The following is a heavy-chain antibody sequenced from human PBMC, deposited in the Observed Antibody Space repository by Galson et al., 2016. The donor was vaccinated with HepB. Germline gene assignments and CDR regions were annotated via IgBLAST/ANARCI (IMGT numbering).Heavy chain of an antibody. D-gene: IGHD3-22*01. Sequence: SLRLSCAASGFTFGDYVMYWFRQAPGKGLEWVGFIKSKAYGATTEYAASVKGRFTISRDDSKSIAYLQMNSLKTEDTAVYYCTRAAYYYDRSGYYQRGYGLDVWGQGTTVTVSS. J-gene: IGHJ6*02. CDR1: GFTFGDYV. CDR3: TRAAYYYDRSGYYQRGYGLDV. CDR2: IKSKAYGATT. V-gene: IGHV3-49*03.